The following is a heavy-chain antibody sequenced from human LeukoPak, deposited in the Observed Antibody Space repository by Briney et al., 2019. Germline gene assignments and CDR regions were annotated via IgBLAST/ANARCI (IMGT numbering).Heavy chain of an antibody. CDR3: ARVGSYYYDY. CDR2: IYYSGST. D-gene: IGHD1-26*01. V-gene: IGHV4-59*01. CDR1: GGSISSYY. J-gene: IGHJ4*02. Sequence: SETLYLTCTVSGGSISSYYWSWIRQPPGKGLEWIGYIYYSGSTNYNPSLKSRVTISADTSKNQFSLKLSSVTAADTAVYYCARVGSYYYDYWGQGTLVTVSS.